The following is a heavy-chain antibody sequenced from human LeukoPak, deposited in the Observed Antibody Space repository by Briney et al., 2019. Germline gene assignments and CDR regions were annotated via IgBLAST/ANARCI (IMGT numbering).Heavy chain of an antibody. CDR1: GGTFSSYA. J-gene: IGHJ6*02. CDR2: IIPILGIA. V-gene: IGHV1-69*04. D-gene: IGHD5-18*01. Sequence: ASVKVSCKASGGTFSSYAISWVRQAPGQGLEWMGRIIPILGIANYAQRFQGRVTITADKSTSTAYMELSSLRSEDTAVYYCARTDTAMVGTYYYYYGMDVWAKGPRSPSP. CDR3: ARTDTAMVGTYYYYYGMDV.